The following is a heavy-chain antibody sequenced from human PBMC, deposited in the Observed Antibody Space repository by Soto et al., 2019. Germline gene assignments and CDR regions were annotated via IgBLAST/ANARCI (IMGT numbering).Heavy chain of an antibody. CDR2: INPKSGGT. V-gene: IGHV1-2*04. CDR3: AKGDSTDCSNGVCSFFYNHYFDV. J-gene: IGHJ6*02. CDR1: GYSFTDYD. D-gene: IGHD2-8*01. Sequence: DSVKVSCKASGYSFTDYDIHWVRQAPGQGLEWLGRINPKSGGTSTAQKFQGWVTMTTDTSISTASMELTRLTSDDTAIYYCAKGDSTDCSNGVCSFFYNHYFDVWGQGTTVTVSS.